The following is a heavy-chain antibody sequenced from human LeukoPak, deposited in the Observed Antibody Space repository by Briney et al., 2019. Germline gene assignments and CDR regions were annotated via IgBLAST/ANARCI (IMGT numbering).Heavy chain of an antibody. CDR2: IRYDGSNK. CDR1: GFTFSSYG. V-gene: IGHV3-30*02. D-gene: IGHD6-19*01. CDR3: AKDRHSSGWPPYFDY. J-gene: IGHJ4*02. Sequence: GGSLRLSCAASGFTFSSYGMHWDRQAPGKGLEWVAFIRYDGSNKYYADSVEGRFTISRDNSKNTLYLQMNSLRAEDTAVYYCAKDRHSSGWPPYFDYWGQGTLVTISS.